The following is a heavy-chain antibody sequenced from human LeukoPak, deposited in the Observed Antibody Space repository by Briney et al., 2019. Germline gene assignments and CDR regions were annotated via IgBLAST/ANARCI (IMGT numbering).Heavy chain of an antibody. D-gene: IGHD3-3*01. Sequence: GRSLRLSCAASGFTFSSYGMHWVRQAPGKGLEWVAVISYDGSNKYYADSVKGRFTISRDNSKNTLYLQMNGLRAEDTAVYYCAKDSWRGDFWSGYLGYFDYWGQGTLVTVSS. V-gene: IGHV3-30*18. CDR3: AKDSWRGDFWSGYLGYFDY. J-gene: IGHJ4*02. CDR2: ISYDGSNK. CDR1: GFTFSSYG.